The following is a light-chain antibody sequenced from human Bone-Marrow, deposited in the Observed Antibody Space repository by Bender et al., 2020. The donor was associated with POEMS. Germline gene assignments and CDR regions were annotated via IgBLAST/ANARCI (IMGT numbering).Light chain of an antibody. J-gene: IGLJ1*01. CDR1: SSDVGYYNY. CDR3: CSYAGSTTFYV. Sequence: QSALTQPASVSGSPGQSITISCTGTSSDVGYYNYVSWYQQHPGKAPKLMLYDVSNRPSGVSTRFSGSKSGNTASLTISGLQAEDEADYYCCSYAGSTTFYVFGTATKVTVL. V-gene: IGLV2-14*03. CDR2: DVS.